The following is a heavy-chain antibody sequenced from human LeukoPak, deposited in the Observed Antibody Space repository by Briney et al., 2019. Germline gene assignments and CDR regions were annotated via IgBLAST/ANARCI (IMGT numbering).Heavy chain of an antibody. CDR2: INPSGGTK. CDR1: GYTFTSHY. V-gene: IGHV1-46*01. J-gene: IGHJ4*02. D-gene: IGHD2-21*02. Sequence: GASVKVSCKASGYTFTSHYIHWVRQAPGQGLEWMGIINPSGGTKSYAQKFQGRVIMTRDMSTSTVYMDLSSLRSDDTAVYYCARDFCGDCDSGGWYHFDYWGQGTLVTVSS. CDR3: ARDFCGDCDSGGWYHFDY.